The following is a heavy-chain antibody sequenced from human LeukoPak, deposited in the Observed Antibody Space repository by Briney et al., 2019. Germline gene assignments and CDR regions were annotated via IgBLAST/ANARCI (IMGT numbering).Heavy chain of an antibody. D-gene: IGHD3-10*01. CDR1: GFTFSSYA. J-gene: IGHJ4*02. CDR3: ARESSITMVRGGDYFDY. CDR2: ISYDGSNK. V-gene: IGHV3-30*04. Sequence: GSLRLSCAASGFTFSSYAMHWVRQAPGKGREGVAVISYDGSNKYYADSVKGRFTLSRDNSKNTLYLQMNSLRAEDTAVYYCARESSITMVRGGDYFDYWGQGTLVTVSS.